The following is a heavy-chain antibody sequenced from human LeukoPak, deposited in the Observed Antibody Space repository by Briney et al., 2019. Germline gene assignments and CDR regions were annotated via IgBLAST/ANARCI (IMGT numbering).Heavy chain of an antibody. CDR1: GGSFSGYY. D-gene: IGHD5-24*01. CDR2: INHSGST. J-gene: IGHJ3*02. Sequence: PSETLSLTCAVYGGSFSGYYWSWIRQPPGKGLEWIGEINHSGSTNYNPSLKSRVTISVDTSKNQFSLKLSSVTAADTAVYYCARRLKRRDGYRNDAFDIWGQGTMVTVSS. CDR3: ARRLKRRDGYRNDAFDI. V-gene: IGHV4-34*01.